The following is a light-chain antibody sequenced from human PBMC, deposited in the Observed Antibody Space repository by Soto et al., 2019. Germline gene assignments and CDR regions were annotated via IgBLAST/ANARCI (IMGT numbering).Light chain of an antibody. Sequence: QSALTQPASVSGSPGQSITISCTGTSSDVGAYNYVSWYQQHPGNAPKLVICDVNNRPSGVSNRFSGSKSGSTASLTISGLQAEDEADYYCSSYTSGATWVFGGGNKLTVL. V-gene: IGLV2-14*03. CDR3: SSYTSGATWV. CDR2: DVN. CDR1: SSDVGAYNY. J-gene: IGLJ3*02.